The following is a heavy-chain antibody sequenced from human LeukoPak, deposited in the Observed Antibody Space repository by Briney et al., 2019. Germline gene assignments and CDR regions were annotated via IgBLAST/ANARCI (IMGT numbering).Heavy chain of an antibody. Sequence: PSETLSLTCAVYGGSFSGYYWSWIRQPPGKGLEWIGEINHSGSTNYNPSLKSRVTISVDTSKNQFSLKLSSVPAADTAVYYCARVGDSSGYYFDYWGQGTLVTVSS. CDR1: GGSFSGYY. V-gene: IGHV4-34*01. CDR3: ARVGDSSGYYFDY. D-gene: IGHD3-22*01. CDR2: INHSGST. J-gene: IGHJ4*02.